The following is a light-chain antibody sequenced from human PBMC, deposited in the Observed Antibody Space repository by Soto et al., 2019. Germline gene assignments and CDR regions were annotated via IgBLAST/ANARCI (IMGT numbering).Light chain of an antibody. J-gene: IGKJ2*01. Sequence: EIVMTQSPGTLSLSPGDRATLSCRASQRVSSNYLAWYQQRPGQAPRLLIYGASSRATGIPDRFSGSGPGTDFTLTINRLEPEDFAVYYCQQYGSSLYTFGQGTKVDIK. V-gene: IGKV3-20*01. CDR3: QQYGSSLYT. CDR1: QRVSSNY. CDR2: GAS.